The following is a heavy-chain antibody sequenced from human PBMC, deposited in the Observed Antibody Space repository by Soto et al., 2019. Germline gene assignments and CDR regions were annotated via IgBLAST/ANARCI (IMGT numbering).Heavy chain of an antibody. Sequence: QVQLQESGPGLVKPSQTLSLTCTVSGGSISSAGYYWTWIRQHPGKGLEWIGYIYYSGSTYYNPSLKSRVSISAETSQNQFSLKLSSVTAADTAVYYCARDPYGIDYSYYGMDVWGQGTTVTVSS. CDR3: ARDPYGIDYSYYGMDV. J-gene: IGHJ6*02. CDR2: IYYSGST. V-gene: IGHV4-31*03. CDR1: GGSISSAGYY. D-gene: IGHD1-26*01.